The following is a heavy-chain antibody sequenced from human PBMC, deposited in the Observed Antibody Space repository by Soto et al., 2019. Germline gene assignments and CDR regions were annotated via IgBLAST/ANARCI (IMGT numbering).Heavy chain of an antibody. Sequence: GASVKVSCKASGYTFTSYGISWVRQAPGQGLEWMGWISAYNGNTNYAQKLQGRVTMTTDTSTSTAYMELRSLRSDDTAVYYCARVGYCSSTSCYPAYYYYGMDVWGPGTTVTVSS. CDR1: GYTFTSYG. CDR2: ISAYNGNT. J-gene: IGHJ6*02. V-gene: IGHV1-18*01. D-gene: IGHD2-2*01. CDR3: ARVGYCSSTSCYPAYYYYGMDV.